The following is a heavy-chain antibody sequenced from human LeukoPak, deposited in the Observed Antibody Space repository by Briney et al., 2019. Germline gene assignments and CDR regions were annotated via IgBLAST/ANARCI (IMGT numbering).Heavy chain of an antibody. J-gene: IGHJ4*02. CDR3: ARAVVAVFGVMVHSNYFDS. V-gene: IGHV1-18*01. D-gene: IGHD3-3*01. CDR1: GYSFTNFG. CDR2: ITGDSETT. Sequence: GASVKISCKTSGYSFTNFGITWVRQAPGKGLEWMGWITGDSETTEYAQRFQGRISMTADTFTSTAYMELGSLTSDDAAVYYCARAVVAVFGVMVHSNYFDSWGQGTLITVSS.